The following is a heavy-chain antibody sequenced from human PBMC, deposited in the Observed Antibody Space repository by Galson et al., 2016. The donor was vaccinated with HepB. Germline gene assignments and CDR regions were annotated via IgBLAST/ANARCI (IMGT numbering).Heavy chain of an antibody. J-gene: IGHJ2*01. CDR2: LYSGGAT. V-gene: IGHV3-53*05. CDR1: GLTLRDNY. Sequence: SLRLSCAVSGLTLRDNYMNWVRQAPGKGLEWVSVLYSGGATYYADPVRGRFTISRDHSNRLSLQMKSLKADDTAVYVCARIPTDSYHWYLDLRVRGTLVTVSS. CDR3: ARIPTDSYHWYLDL. D-gene: IGHD1-26*01.